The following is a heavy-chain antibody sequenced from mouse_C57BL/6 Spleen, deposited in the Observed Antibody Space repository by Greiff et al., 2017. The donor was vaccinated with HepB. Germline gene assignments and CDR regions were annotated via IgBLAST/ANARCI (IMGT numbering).Heavy chain of an antibody. CDR1: GFTFSSYG. CDR3: AREGNPYYYAMDY. CDR2: ISSGGSYT. Sequence: DVKLVESGGDLVKPGGSLKLSCAASGFTFSSYGMSWVRQTPDKRLEWVATISSGGSYTYYPDSVKGRFTISRDNAKNTLYLQMSSLKSEDTAMYYCAREGNPYYYAMDYWGQGTSVTVSS. V-gene: IGHV5-6*02. D-gene: IGHD2-1*01. J-gene: IGHJ4*01.